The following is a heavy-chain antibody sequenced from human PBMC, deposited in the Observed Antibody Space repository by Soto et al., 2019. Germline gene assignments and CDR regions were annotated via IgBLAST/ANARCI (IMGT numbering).Heavy chain of an antibody. J-gene: IGHJ4*02. CDR1: GFTFSSYS. V-gene: IGHV3-21*01. Sequence: GGSLRLSCAASGFTFSSYSMNWVRQAPGKGLEWVSSISSSSSYIYYADSVKGRFTISRDNAKNSLYLQMNSLRAEDTAVYYCARDSAPMYYDSSGYDYWGQGTLVTVSS. CDR3: ARDSAPMYYDSSGYDY. CDR2: ISSSSSYI. D-gene: IGHD3-22*01.